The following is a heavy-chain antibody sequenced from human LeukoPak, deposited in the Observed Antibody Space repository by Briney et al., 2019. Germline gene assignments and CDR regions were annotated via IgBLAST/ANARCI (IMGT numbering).Heavy chain of an antibody. CDR3: ARASYSGYGRRVPSGY. Sequence: GASVKVSCKASGGTFSSYAISWVRQAPGQGLEWMGWISAYNGNTNYAQKLQGRVTMTTDTSTSTAYMELSRLRSDDTAAYYCARASYSGYGRRVPSGYWGQGTLVTVSS. V-gene: IGHV1-18*01. J-gene: IGHJ4*02. CDR1: GGTFSSYA. CDR2: ISAYNGNT. D-gene: IGHD5-12*01.